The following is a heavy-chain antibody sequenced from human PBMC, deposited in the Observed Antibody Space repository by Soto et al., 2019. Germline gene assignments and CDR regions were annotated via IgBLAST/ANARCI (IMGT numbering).Heavy chain of an antibody. J-gene: IGHJ4*02. V-gene: IGHV4-34*01. CDR1: GGSFSGYY. D-gene: IGHD2-15*01. CDR3: ARGVVAAHSRYYFDY. Sequence: SETLSLTCAGYGGSFSGYYWSWIRQPPGKGLEWIGEINHSGSTNYNPSLKRRVTISVDTSKNQFSLKLSSVTAADTAVYYCARGVVAAHSRYYFDYWGQGTLVTVSS. CDR2: INHSGST.